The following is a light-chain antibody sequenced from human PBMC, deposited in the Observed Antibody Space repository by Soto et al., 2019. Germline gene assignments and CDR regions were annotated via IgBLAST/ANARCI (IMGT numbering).Light chain of an antibody. Sequence: DIQMTRSPSALSASVVERVTITFLASQSISIYLNWYQLKPGKAPNLLMYGASYLKSGVPTRFSGSGSGTDCTLTISSLQPEDFAIYYCQQPYTTPEITFGQGTRLEIK. CDR3: QQPYTTPEIT. CDR1: QSISIY. CDR2: GAS. J-gene: IGKJ5*01. V-gene: IGKV1-39*01.